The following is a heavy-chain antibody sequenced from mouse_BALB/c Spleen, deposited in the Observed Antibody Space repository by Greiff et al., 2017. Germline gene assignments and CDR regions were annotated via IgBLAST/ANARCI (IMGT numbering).Heavy chain of an antibody. J-gene: IGHJ4*01. Sequence: EVKVVESGGDLVKPGGSLKLSCAASGFTFSSYGMSWVRQTPDKRLEWVATISSGGSYTYYPDSVKGRFTISRDNAKNTLYLQMSSLKSEDTAMYYCSRPPCYDYSYAMDYWGQGTSVTVSS. CDR1: GFTFSSYG. D-gene: IGHD2-4*01. CDR2: ISSGGSYT. CDR3: SRPPCYDYSYAMDY. V-gene: IGHV5-6*01.